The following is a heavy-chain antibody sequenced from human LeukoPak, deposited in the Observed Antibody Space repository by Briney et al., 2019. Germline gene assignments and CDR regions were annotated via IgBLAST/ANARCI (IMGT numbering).Heavy chain of an antibody. CDR3: ARTYYDFWSGQGYYFDY. Sequence: SGGSLRLSCAASGFTVSSNYMSWVRQAPGKGLEWVSVIYSGGSTYYADSVKGRFTISRDNSKNTLYLQMNSLRAEDTAVYYCARTYYDFWSGQGYYFDYWGQGTLVTVSS. D-gene: IGHD3-3*01. CDR1: GFTVSSNY. CDR2: IYSGGST. J-gene: IGHJ4*02. V-gene: IGHV3-53*01.